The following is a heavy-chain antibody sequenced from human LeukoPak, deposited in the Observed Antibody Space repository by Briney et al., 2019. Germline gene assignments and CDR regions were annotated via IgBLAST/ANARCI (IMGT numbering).Heavy chain of an antibody. Sequence: GGSLRLSCAASGFTFSNAWMSWVRQAPGKGLEWVGRIKSKTDGGTTDYAAPVKGRFTISSDDSKNTLYLQMNSLKTEDTAVYYCTTGGQQTPYYYGMDVWGQGTTVTVSS. J-gene: IGHJ6*02. CDR1: GFTFSNAW. V-gene: IGHV3-15*01. CDR2: IKSKTDGGTT. CDR3: TTGGQQTPYYYGMDV. D-gene: IGHD6-13*01.